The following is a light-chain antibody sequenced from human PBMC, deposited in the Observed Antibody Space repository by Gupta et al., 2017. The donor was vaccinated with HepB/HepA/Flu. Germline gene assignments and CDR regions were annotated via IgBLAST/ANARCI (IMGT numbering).Light chain of an antibody. J-gene: IGKJ2*04. V-gene: IGKV4-1*01. Sequence: DIVMTQSPDSLAVSLGERATINCRSSQSVLHSSKSKNYLAWYQQKPGQPPKLLIYWATTRESGVPDRFSGSGYGTDLTLTISSRQQEDVAVYYCQQYLDYRLCSFGQGTKMEIK. CDR3: QQYLDYRLCS. CDR1: QSVLHSSKSKNY. CDR2: WAT.